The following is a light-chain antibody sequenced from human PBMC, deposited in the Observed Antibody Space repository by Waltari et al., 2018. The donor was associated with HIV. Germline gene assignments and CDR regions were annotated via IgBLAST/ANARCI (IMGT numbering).Light chain of an antibody. V-gene: IGKV1-5*03. CDR3: QQYDSYPWT. CDR1: QSVTSY. Sequence: DIQMTQSPPSLFASLGDRVTLTCRASQSVTSYLAWYQQKLGSSPNLLIYSASTLVTGVSSTFSASGSGTHFTLTITNLQPDDVATYFCQQYDSYPWTFGQGTRV. J-gene: IGKJ1*01. CDR2: SAS.